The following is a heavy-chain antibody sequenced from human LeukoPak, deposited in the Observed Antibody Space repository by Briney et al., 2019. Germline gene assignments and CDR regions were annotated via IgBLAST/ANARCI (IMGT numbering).Heavy chain of an antibody. CDR2: INAGNGNT. CDR3: ARGAADYGLDYFDY. Sequence: ASVRVSCKASGYTFTSYAMHWVRQAPGQRLEWMGWINAGNGNTKYSQKFQGRVTITRDTSASTAYMELSSLRSEDTAVYYCARGAADYGLDYFDYWGQGTLVTVSS. CDR1: GYTFTSYA. J-gene: IGHJ4*02. D-gene: IGHD4-17*01. V-gene: IGHV1-3*01.